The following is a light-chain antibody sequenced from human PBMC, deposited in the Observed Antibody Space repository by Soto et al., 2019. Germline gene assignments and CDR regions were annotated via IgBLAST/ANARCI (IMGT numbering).Light chain of an antibody. Sequence: EIVLTQSPATLSLSPGERATLSCRASQSVSSYLAWYQQKPGQAPRLLIYDASNRATGIPARFSGSGSVTDFTLTISRLETEDFAVYYCQQRSNWPPTFGQGTKVDIK. CDR1: QSVSSY. J-gene: IGKJ1*01. V-gene: IGKV3-11*01. CDR2: DAS. CDR3: QQRSNWPPT.